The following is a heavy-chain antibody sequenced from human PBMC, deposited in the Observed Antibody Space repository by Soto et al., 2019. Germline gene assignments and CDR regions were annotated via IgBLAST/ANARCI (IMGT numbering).Heavy chain of an antibody. CDR2: TRNKANSYTT. D-gene: IGHD3-3*01. V-gene: IGHV3-72*01. J-gene: IGHJ6*02. Sequence: GGSLRLSCAASGFNFSDHYMDWVRQAPGKGLEWVGRTRNKANSYTTEYAASVKGRSTISRDDSKNSLYVQMNSLKIEDTAVYYCAREFYDFWSGRSLYGMDVWGQGTTVTVSS. CDR1: GFNFSDHY. CDR3: AREFYDFWSGRSLYGMDV.